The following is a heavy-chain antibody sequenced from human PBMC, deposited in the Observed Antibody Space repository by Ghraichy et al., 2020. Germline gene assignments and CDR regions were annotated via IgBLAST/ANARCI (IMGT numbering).Heavy chain of an antibody. J-gene: IGHJ1*01. D-gene: IGHD3-16*01. CDR2: IAGSAAVT. CDR1: GFTFYNFA. V-gene: IGHV3-23*01. Sequence: GGFLRLSCAASGFTFYNFAMSWVRRAPEKGLEWVAVIAGSAAVTHYADSVKGRFTISRDNSKNMLYLDMNNLRVEDTADYYCAKDGGVGIRQYFQHWGQGSQVTVSS. CDR3: AKDGGVGIRQYFQH.